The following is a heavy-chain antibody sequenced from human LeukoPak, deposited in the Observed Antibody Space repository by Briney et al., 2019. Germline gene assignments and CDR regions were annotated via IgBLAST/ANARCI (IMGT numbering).Heavy chain of an antibody. CDR2: ISSSSSTI. Sequence: PGGSLRLSCAASGFTFSNYNIIWVRQAPGKGLEWVSYISSSSSTIYYADSVEGRFTISRDNAKNSLYLQMNSLRAEDTAVYYCARVSLVGTPTRWGYFDYWGQGTLVTVSS. CDR1: GFTFSNYN. J-gene: IGHJ4*02. CDR3: ARVSLVGTPTRWGYFDY. D-gene: IGHD1-1*01. V-gene: IGHV3-48*01.